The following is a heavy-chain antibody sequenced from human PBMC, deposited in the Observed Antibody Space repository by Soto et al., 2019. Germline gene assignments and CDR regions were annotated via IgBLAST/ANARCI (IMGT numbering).Heavy chain of an antibody. CDR3: ATDNQGYLSNSMAV. D-gene: IGHD3-22*01. CDR1: GDSVSNNSAA. CDR2: TSYRSKWYN. J-gene: IGHJ6*02. Sequence: PSQTLSLTCAISGDSVSNNSAAWNWIWQSPSRDIEWPQTTSYRSKWYNDYAVPMKSPIIINPDTSTNQLTLPLNSLTPANTAVYFCATDNQGYLSNSMAVWGHAPTTTAS. V-gene: IGHV6-1*01.